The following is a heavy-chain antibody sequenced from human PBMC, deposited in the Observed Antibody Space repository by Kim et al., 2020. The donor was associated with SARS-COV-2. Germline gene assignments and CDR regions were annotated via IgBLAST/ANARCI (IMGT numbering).Heavy chain of an antibody. CDR2: IKSKTDGGTT. Sequence: GGSLRLSCAASGFTFSNAWMSWVRQAPGKGLEWVGRIKSKTDGGTTDYAAPVKGRFTISRDDSKNTLYLQMNSLKTEDTAVYYCTTDFTMIVVVFPGTLDYWGQGTLVTVSS. CDR3: TTDFTMIVVVFPGTLDY. D-gene: IGHD3-22*01. J-gene: IGHJ4*02. CDR1: GFTFSNAW. V-gene: IGHV3-15*01.